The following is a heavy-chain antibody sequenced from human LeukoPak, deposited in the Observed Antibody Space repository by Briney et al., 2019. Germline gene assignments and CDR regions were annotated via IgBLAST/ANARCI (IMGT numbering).Heavy chain of an antibody. J-gene: IGHJ5*02. V-gene: IGHV4-61*02. Sequence: SETLSLTCTVSGGSISSGPYYWSWIRQPAGKGLEWIGRIYSSGRTNYNPCLKSRVTISLDTSKNQISLKVSSVTAADTAVYYCARTWYSSSWYYWFDPWGQGTLVTVSS. CDR2: IYSSGRT. CDR1: GGSISSGPYY. D-gene: IGHD6-13*01. CDR3: ARTWYSSSWYYWFDP.